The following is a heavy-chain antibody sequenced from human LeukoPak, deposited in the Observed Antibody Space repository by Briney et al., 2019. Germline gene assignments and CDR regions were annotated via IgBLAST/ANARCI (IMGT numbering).Heavy chain of an antibody. D-gene: IGHD2-2*01. CDR2: IRYDGSNK. CDR3: AKDLFGYCSSTSCYPHNWFDP. Sequence: GGSLRLSCAASGFTFSSYGMHWVRQAPGKGLEWVAFIRYDGSNKYYADSVKGRFTISRDNSKNTLYLQMNSLRAEDTAVYYCAKDLFGYCSSTSCYPHNWFDPWGQGTLITVSS. J-gene: IGHJ5*02. V-gene: IGHV3-30*02. CDR1: GFTFSSYG.